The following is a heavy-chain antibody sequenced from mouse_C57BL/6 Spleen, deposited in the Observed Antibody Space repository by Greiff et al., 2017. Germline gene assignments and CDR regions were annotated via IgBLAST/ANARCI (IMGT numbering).Heavy chain of an antibody. CDR3: ARRWDDYAMDY. CDR2: IYWDDDK. J-gene: IGHJ4*01. V-gene: IGHV8-12*01. Sequence: QVTLKESGPGILQSSPTLSLTCSFSGFSLSTSGMGVSWIRQPSGKGLEWLAHIYWDDDKRYNPSLKSRLTISKATSRNQVFLKITSVDTADTATYYCARRWDDYAMDYWGQGTSGTVSS. CDR1: GFSLSTSGMG. D-gene: IGHD4-1*01.